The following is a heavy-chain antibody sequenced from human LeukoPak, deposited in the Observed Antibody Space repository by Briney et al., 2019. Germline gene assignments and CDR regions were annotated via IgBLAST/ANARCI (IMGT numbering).Heavy chain of an antibody. J-gene: IGHJ4*02. CDR2: INHSGST. CDR3: ARGPVVVAATGLDY. Sequence: PSETLSLTCAVYGGSFSGYYWSWIRQPPGKGLEWIGGINHSGSTSYNPSLKSRVTISVDTSKNQFSLKLSSVTAADTAVYYCARGPVVVAATGLDYWGQGTLVTVSS. CDR1: GGSFSGYY. D-gene: IGHD2-15*01. V-gene: IGHV4-34*01.